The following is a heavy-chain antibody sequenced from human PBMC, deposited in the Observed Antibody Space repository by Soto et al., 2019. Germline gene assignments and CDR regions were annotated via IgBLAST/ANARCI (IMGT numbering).Heavy chain of an antibody. CDR2: IYYSGST. CDR1: GGSISSGDYY. Sequence: QVQLQESGPGLVKPSQTLSLTCTVSGGSISSGDYYWSWIRQPPGKGLEWIGYIYYSGSTYYNPSLKIRVTISVDTSKNQCSLRLSSVTAADTAVYYCAREGNWGSSPADYYYGMDVWGQGTTVTVSS. J-gene: IGHJ6*02. CDR3: AREGNWGSSPADYYYGMDV. D-gene: IGHD7-27*01. V-gene: IGHV4-30-4*01.